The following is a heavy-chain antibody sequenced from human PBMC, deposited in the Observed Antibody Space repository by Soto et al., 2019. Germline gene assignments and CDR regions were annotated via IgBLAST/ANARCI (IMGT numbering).Heavy chain of an antibody. J-gene: IGHJ6*02. CDR2: IYYSGST. Sequence: SETLSLTCTVSGGSISSSSYYWGWIRQPPGKGLEWIGSIYYSGSTYYNPSLKSRVTISVDTSKNQFSLKLSSVTAADTAVYYCARLLYHEDYGDTNYYGMDVWGQGTTVTVSS. CDR3: ARLLYHEDYGDTNYYGMDV. V-gene: IGHV4-39*01. D-gene: IGHD4-17*01. CDR1: GGSISSSSYY.